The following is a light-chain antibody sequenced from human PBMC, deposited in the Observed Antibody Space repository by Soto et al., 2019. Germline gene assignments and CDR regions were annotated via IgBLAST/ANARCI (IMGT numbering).Light chain of an antibody. CDR1: QSVSSSY. CDR2: GAS. V-gene: IGKV3-20*01. J-gene: IGKJ2*01. CDR3: QQYGSSPST. Sequence: EIACTQSPGTLSLSPGERATLSCRASQSVSSSYLAWYQQKPGQAPRLLIYGASSMATGIPYRFSGSGSGTDFTLTISSLEPEDFAVYYCQQYGSSPSTFGQGTKLEIK.